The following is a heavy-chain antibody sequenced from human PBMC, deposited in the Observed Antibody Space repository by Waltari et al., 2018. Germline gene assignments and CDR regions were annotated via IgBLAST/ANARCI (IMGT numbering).Heavy chain of an antibody. CDR2: ISTSNNNT. V-gene: IGHV1-18*01. J-gene: IGHJ2*01. D-gene: IGHD3-22*01. CDR3: VRSRILVPGTWWHFDL. Sequence: QVQLVQSGSEVKKPGASVKVSCTASGYNFITYGISWLRQAPGQGLEWMGWISTSNNNTNYAQMLQGRVSMTSDTSTSTAYMELRSLRSDDTAVYFCVRSRILVPGTWWHFDLWGRGSLVTVSS. CDR1: GYNFITYG.